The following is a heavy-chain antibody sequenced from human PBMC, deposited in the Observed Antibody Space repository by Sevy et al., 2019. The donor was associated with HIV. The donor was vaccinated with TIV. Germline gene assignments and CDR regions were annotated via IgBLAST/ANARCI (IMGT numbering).Heavy chain of an antibody. D-gene: IGHD6-13*01. Sequence: SLKISCAASNLTFEDYAMHWVRRAPGKGLEWVSGISWNGADIGFAASVKGRFTITRDNAKSSVYLQINSLTPEDTGVYYCAKGQQLITQSGSYFYYGMNVWGQGTTVTVSS. J-gene: IGHJ6*02. V-gene: IGHV3-9*01. CDR1: NLTFEDYA. CDR3: AKGQQLITQSGSYFYYGMNV. CDR2: ISWNGADI.